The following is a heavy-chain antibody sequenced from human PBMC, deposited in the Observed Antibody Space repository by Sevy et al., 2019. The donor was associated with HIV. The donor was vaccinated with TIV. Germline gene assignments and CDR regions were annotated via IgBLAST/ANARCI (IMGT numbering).Heavy chain of an antibody. J-gene: IGHJ4*01. Sequence: SETLSLTCTVSGGSISNYYWNWIRQPPGKGLEWIGYIYYSGSTSYNPSLKSRVTILIDTSNNQLSLKLSSVTAADTAVYYCARAPGRLRSWDFWGHGTLVTVSS. D-gene: IGHD3-3*01. CDR3: ARAPGRLRSWDF. CDR1: GGSISNYY. CDR2: IYYSGST. V-gene: IGHV4-59*13.